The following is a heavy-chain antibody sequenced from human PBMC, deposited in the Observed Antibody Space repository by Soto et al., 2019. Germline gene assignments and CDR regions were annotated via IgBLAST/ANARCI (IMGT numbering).Heavy chain of an antibody. CDR2: IYYSGST. D-gene: IGHD6-13*01. CDR3: ARHKDTSSRYLFPDW. J-gene: IGHJ4*02. V-gene: IGHV4-39*01. CDR1: GGSISSSLYY. Sequence: SETLSLTCTVSGGSISSSLYYWGWIRQPPGNGLEWIGSIYYSGSTYYNPSLKSRITISVDTSKNQFSLKVSSVTATDTAVYYCARHKDTSSRYLFPDWWGQGAMVTLSS.